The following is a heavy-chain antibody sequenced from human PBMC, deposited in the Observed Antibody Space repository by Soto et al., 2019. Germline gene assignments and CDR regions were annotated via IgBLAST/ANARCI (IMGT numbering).Heavy chain of an antibody. CDR1: GGSFSGYY. Sequence: SETLSLTCAVYGGSFSGYYWSWIRQPPGKGLEWIGEINHSGSTNYNPSLKSRVTISVDTSKNQFSLKLSSVTAADTAVYYCARGKTIFGVVTTARGMDVWGQGTTVTVSS. J-gene: IGHJ6*02. CDR2: INHSGST. CDR3: ARGKTIFGVVTTARGMDV. D-gene: IGHD3-3*01. V-gene: IGHV4-34*01.